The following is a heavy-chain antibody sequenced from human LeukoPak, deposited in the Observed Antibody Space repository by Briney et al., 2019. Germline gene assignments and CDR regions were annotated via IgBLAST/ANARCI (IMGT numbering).Heavy chain of an antibody. D-gene: IGHD3-22*01. V-gene: IGHV4-39*01. CDR2: IYYSGST. J-gene: IGHJ4*02. Sequence: SETLSLTCTVSGGSISSSSYYWGWIRQPPGKGLEWIGSIYYSGSTYYNPSLKSRVTISVDTSKNQFSLKLGSVTAADTAVYYCGHDSSGYYSDYWGQGTLVTVSS. CDR3: GHDSSGYYSDY. CDR1: GGSISSSSYY.